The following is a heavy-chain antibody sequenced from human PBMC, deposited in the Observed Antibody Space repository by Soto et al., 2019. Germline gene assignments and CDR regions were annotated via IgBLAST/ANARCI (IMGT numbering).Heavy chain of an antibody. CDR3: ARGPYYDFWSGYFGPIYYYYGMDV. Sequence: SETLSLTCTVSGGSISSYYWSWIRQPPGKGLEWIRYIYYSGSTNYNPSLKSRVTISVDTSKNQFSLKLSSVTAADTAVYYCARGPYYDFWSGYFGPIYYYYGMDVWGQGTTVTVSS. CDR2: IYYSGST. CDR1: GGSISSYY. J-gene: IGHJ6*02. D-gene: IGHD3-3*01. V-gene: IGHV4-59*01.